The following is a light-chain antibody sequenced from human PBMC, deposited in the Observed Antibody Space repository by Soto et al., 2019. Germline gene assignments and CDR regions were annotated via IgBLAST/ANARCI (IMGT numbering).Light chain of an antibody. Sequence: DIQMTQSPSSLSASVGDRVTITCRASQDISNYLAWYQQKPGKVPKLLIYAASTLQSGVPSRFSGSGSGTDFTLTISSLQPEEVATYYCQKYNSAPRTFGGWTKVEIK. CDR2: AAS. J-gene: IGKJ4*01. V-gene: IGKV1-27*01. CDR3: QKYNSAPRT. CDR1: QDISNY.